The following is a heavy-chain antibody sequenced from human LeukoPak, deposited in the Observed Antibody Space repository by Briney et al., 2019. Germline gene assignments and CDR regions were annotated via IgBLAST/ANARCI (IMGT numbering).Heavy chain of an antibody. Sequence: SETLSLTCTVFGGSISSSSYYWGWIRQPPGKGLEWIGSIYYSGSTYYNPSLKSRVTISVDTSKNLFSLKLSSVTAADTAVYYCARDQNDAYCSGGSCYSYYYGMDVWGQGTTVTVSS. CDR3: ARDQNDAYCSGGSCYSYYYGMDV. CDR1: GGSISSSSYY. D-gene: IGHD2-15*01. CDR2: IYYSGST. V-gene: IGHV4-39*07. J-gene: IGHJ6*02.